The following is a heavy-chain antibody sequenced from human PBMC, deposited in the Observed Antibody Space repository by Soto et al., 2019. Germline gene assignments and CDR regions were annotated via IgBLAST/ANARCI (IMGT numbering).Heavy chain of an antibody. D-gene: IGHD3-10*01. Sequence: QVQLVQSGAEGRKPGSSVKVSCKASGDTFSFYSIHWVRQAPGLGLEWMGRINPILSMSNYAQRFQGRVTMTEDKSTITAYMKLSGLRSEDTAIYYCASSYGSVYPAFDYWGQGALFTVS. CDR2: INPILSMS. CDR3: ASSYGSVYPAFDY. CDR1: GDTFSFYS. J-gene: IGHJ4*02. V-gene: IGHV1-69*02.